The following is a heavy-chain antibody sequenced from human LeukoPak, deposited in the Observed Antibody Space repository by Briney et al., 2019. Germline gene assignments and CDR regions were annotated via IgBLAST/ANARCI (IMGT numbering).Heavy chain of an antibody. CDR1: GYTFTSYG. V-gene: IGHV1-69*13. J-gene: IGHJ4*02. Sequence: SVKVSCKASGYTFTSYGISWVRQAPGQGLEWIGGIIPIFGTANYAQKFQGRVTITADESTSTAYMELSSLRSEDTAAYYCARSWYYDSSGYYQNDYWGQGTLVTVSS. CDR3: ARSWYYDSSGYYQNDY. CDR2: IIPIFGTA. D-gene: IGHD3-22*01.